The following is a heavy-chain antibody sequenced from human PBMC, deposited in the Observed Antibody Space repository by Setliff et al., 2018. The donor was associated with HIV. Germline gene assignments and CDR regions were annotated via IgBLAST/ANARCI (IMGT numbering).Heavy chain of an antibody. CDR2: IKEDGSET. D-gene: IGHD3-10*01. V-gene: IGHV3-7*03. CDR1: GFTFSNYW. CDR3: ALLWPFDY. Sequence: PGGSLRLSCADSGFTFSNYWMSWVRQAPGKGLEWVANIKEDGSETSYMDSVKGRFSISRDNADNSLYLQMNSLRGEDTAIYYCALLWPFDYWGQGALVTVSS. J-gene: IGHJ4*02.